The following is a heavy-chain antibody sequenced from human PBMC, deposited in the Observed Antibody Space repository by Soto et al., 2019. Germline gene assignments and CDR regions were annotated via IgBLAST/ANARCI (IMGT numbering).Heavy chain of an antibody. CDR2: INAGNGNT. CDR3: ARVALPKQWLVHIGY. D-gene: IGHD6-19*01. CDR1: GYTFTSYA. V-gene: IGHV1-3*01. J-gene: IGHJ4*02. Sequence: GASVKVSCKASGYTFTSYAMHWVRQAPGQRLEWMGWINAGNGNTKYSQKFQGRVTITRDTSASTAYMELSSLRSEDTAVCYCARVALPKQWLVHIGYWGQGTLVTVSS.